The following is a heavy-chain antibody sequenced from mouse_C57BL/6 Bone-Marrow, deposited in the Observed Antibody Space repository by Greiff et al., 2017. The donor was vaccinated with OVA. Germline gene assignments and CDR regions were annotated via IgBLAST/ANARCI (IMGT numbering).Heavy chain of an antibody. V-gene: IGHV14-2*01. Sequence: DVNLVESGAELVKPGASVKLSCTASGFNIKDYYMHWVKQRTEQGLEWIGRIDPEDGETKYAPKFQGKATITADTSSNTAYLQLSSLTSEDTAVYYCARGRGYGSTYWYFDVWGTGTTVTVSS. CDR3: ARGRGYGSTYWYFDV. D-gene: IGHD1-1*01. CDR2: IDPEDGET. J-gene: IGHJ1*03. CDR1: GFNIKDYY.